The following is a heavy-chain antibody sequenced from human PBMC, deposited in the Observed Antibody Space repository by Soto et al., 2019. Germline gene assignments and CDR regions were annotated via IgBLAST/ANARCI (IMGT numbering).Heavy chain of an antibody. V-gene: IGHV3-23*01. CDR2: ISGGGGST. CDR3: ARASTVVTPNFDY. CDR1: GFSFGGYA. Sequence: SGGSLRLSCAASGFSFGGYAVTWVRQAPGKGLEWVSAISGGGGSTYYADSVKGRFTISRDNSKNTLYLQMNSLRAEDTAMYYCARASTVVTPNFDYWGQGTLVTVSS. J-gene: IGHJ4*02. D-gene: IGHD4-17*01.